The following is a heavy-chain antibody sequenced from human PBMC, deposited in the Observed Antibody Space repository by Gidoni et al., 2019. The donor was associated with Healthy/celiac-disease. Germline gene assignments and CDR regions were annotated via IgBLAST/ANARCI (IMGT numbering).Heavy chain of an antibody. CDR3: TREFQGYCSSTSCYPYYYYYGMDV. CDR2: IRSKAYGGTT. V-gene: IGHV3-49*03. CDR1: GFTFGDYA. Sequence: EVQLVESGGGLVQPGRSLRLSGTASGFTFGDYAMSCFRQAPGKGLEWVGFIRSKAYGGTTEYAASVKGRFTISRDDSKSIAYLQMNSLKTEDTAVYYCTREFQGYCSSTSCYPYYYYYGMDVWGQGTTVTVSS. J-gene: IGHJ6*02. D-gene: IGHD2-2*01.